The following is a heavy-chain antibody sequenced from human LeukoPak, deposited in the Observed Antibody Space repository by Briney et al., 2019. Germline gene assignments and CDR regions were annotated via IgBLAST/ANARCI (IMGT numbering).Heavy chain of an antibody. D-gene: IGHD6-19*01. CDR1: GFTFSSYA. CDR3: AELSGDAVAGTY. J-gene: IGHJ4*02. Sequence: PGGSLRLSCAASGFTFSSYAMSWVRQAPGKGLEWVSAISGSGGSTYYADSVKGRFTISRDNSKNTLYLQMNSLRAEDTAVYYCAELSGDAVAGTYWGQGTLVTVSS. CDR2: ISGSGGST. V-gene: IGHV3-23*01.